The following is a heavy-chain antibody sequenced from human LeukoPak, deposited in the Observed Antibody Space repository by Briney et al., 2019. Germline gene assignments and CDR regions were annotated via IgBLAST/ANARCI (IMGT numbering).Heavy chain of an antibody. Sequence: GGSLRLSCAASGFSFSIYAMSWVRQAPGKGLEWVSAISPGGDTIYYLDSVKGRFTISRDNSKNTLYLQMNSLRAEDTAVYYCARRTTVVGPAPSDHWGQGTLDTVSS. J-gene: IGHJ4*02. V-gene: IGHV3-23*01. D-gene: IGHD4-23*01. CDR2: ISPGGDTI. CDR1: GFSFSIYA. CDR3: ARRTTVVGPAPSDH.